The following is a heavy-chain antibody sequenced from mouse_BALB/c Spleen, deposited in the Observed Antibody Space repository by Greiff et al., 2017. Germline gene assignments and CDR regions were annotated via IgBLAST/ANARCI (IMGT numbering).Heavy chain of an antibody. CDR2: INPSTGYT. Sequence: QVQLQQSGAELAKPGASVKMSCKASGYTFTSYWMHWVKQRPGQGLEWIGYINPSTGYTEYNQKFKDKATLTADKSSSTAYMQLSSLTSEDSAVYYCARRRGSSYDYAMDYWGQGTSVTGSS. J-gene: IGHJ4*01. CDR3: ARRRGSSYDYAMDY. V-gene: IGHV1-7*01. D-gene: IGHD1-1*01. CDR1: GYTFTSYW.